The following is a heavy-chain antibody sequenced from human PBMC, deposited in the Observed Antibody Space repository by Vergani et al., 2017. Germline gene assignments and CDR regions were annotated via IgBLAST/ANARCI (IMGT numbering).Heavy chain of an antibody. CDR1: GYTFSNYY. Sequence: QVQVVQSGAEVKKSGASVKVSCKTSGYTFSNYYVHWVRQAPGQGLEWMGIINPSGGHTNYAQKFQGRVTMTRDTSTSTVYMELSSLRSEDTAIYYCARGDYGMLTGYRYWGQGTLVTVSA. D-gene: IGHD3-9*01. J-gene: IGHJ4*02. V-gene: IGHV1-46*03. CDR2: INPSGGHT. CDR3: ARGDYGMLTGYRY.